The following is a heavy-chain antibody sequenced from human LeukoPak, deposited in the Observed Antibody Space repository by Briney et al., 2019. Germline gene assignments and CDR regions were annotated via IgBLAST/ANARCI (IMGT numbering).Heavy chain of an antibody. CDR3: ARVGSSSWSATSYFDY. CDR1: GYSISSGYY. D-gene: IGHD6-13*01. J-gene: IGHJ4*02. Sequence: SETLSLTCTVSGYSISSGYYWGWIRQPPGKGLEWIGSIYHSGSTYYNPSLKSRVTISVDTSKNQFSLKLSSVTAADTAVYYCARVGSSSWSATSYFDYWGQGTLVTVPS. CDR2: IYHSGST. V-gene: IGHV4-38-2*02.